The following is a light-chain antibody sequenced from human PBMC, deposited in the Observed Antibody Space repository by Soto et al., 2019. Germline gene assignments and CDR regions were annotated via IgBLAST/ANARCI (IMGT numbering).Light chain of an antibody. V-gene: IGKV1-5*01. CDR1: QTISRQ. Sequence: DIPMTQSPSTLSASVGDRVTITCRASQTISRQLAWYQQKPGKAPKVLIYDASNLESGVPSRFSGSGSGTEFTLTISSLQPDDFATYYCQQYNSYKSFGQGPKVEIK. CDR3: QQYNSYKS. CDR2: DAS. J-gene: IGKJ1*01.